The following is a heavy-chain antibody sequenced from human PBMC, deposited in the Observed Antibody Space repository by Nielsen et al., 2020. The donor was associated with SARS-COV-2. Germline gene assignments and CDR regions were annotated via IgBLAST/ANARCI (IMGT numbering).Heavy chain of an antibody. CDR3: AKDGRGLTRRCLDY. Sequence: GGSLRLSCAASGFTFSSYAMSWVRQAPGKGLEWVSAISGSGGSTYYADSVKGRFTISRDNSKNTLYLQMNSLRAEDTAVYYCAKDGRGLTRRCLDYWGQGTLVTVSS. CDR2: ISGSGGST. D-gene: IGHD2-15*01. CDR1: GFTFSSYA. J-gene: IGHJ4*02. V-gene: IGHV3-23*01.